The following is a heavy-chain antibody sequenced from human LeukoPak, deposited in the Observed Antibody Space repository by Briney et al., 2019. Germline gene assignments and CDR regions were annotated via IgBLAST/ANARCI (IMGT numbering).Heavy chain of an antibody. V-gene: IGHV3-23*01. CDR1: GFTFSRYA. CDR2: IGTNEART. Sequence: PGGSLRLSCVASGFTFSRYAMNWVRQTPGKRLEWVSLIGTNEARTHYADSVKGRFTISRDNSKNTLFLQIHSVRAEDAAVYYCAKDVDSTGLYDNADWGQGTLVTVSS. J-gene: IGHJ1*01. CDR3: AKDVDSTGLYDNAD. D-gene: IGHD6-19*01.